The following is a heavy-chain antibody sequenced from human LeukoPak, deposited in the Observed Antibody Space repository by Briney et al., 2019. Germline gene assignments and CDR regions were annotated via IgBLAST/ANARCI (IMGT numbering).Heavy chain of an antibody. CDR3: AKGRGYSYGYLADY. CDR2: INWNSGSI. CDR1: GFTFDDYA. V-gene: IGHV3-9*01. J-gene: IGHJ4*02. Sequence: GRSLRLSCAASGFTFDDYAMHWVRQAPGKGLEWVSGINWNSGSIGYADSVKGRFTISRDNAKNSLYLQMDSLRAEDTALYYCAKGRGYSYGYLADYWGQGTLVTVSS. D-gene: IGHD5-18*01.